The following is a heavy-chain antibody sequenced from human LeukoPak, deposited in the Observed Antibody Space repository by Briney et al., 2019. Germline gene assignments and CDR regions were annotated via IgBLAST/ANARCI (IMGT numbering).Heavy chain of an antibody. V-gene: IGHV3-21*01. Sequence: PGGSLRLSCAASGFTFSSYSMNWVRQAPGKGLEWVSSISSVSSYIYYADSVKGRFTISRDNAKNSLYLQMNSLRAEDTAVYYCARDRGSYYSFWFDPWGQGTLVTVSS. CDR1: GFTFSSYS. CDR3: ARDRGSYYSFWFDP. D-gene: IGHD3-10*01. J-gene: IGHJ5*02. CDR2: ISSVSSYI.